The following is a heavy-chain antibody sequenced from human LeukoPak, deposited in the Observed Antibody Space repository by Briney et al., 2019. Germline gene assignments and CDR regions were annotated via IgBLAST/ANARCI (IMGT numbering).Heavy chain of an antibody. CDR1: GFTFSSYA. J-gene: IGHJ4*02. D-gene: IGHD4-17*01. V-gene: IGHV3-23*01. CDR3: ARVVDHDYGDYYLDY. CDR2: ISGSGGST. Sequence: PGGSLRLSCAASGFTFSSYAMSWVRQAPGKGLEWVSDISGSGGSTYYADSVKGRFTISRDNSKNTLYLQMNSLRAEDTAVYYCARVVDHDYGDYYLDYWGQGTLVTVSS.